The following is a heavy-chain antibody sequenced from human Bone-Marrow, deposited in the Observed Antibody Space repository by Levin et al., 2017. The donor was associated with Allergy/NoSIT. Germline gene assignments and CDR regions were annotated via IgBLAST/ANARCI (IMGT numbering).Heavy chain of an antibody. CDR3: ARYYYDSSGYFNWFDP. CDR1: GGSISSGGYS. Sequence: SETLSLTCAVSGGSISSGGYSWSWIRQPPGKGLEWIGYIYHSGSTYYNPSLKSRVTISVDRSKNQFSLKLSSVTAADTAVYYCARYYYDSSGYFNWFDPWGQGTLVTVSS. D-gene: IGHD3-22*01. CDR2: IYHSGST. V-gene: IGHV4-30-2*01. J-gene: IGHJ5*02.